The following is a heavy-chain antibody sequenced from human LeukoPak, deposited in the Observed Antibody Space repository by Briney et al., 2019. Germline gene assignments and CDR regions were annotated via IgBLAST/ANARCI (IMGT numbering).Heavy chain of an antibody. CDR3: ARDHYYDSSGYPFFDY. CDR1: GFTFSSYA. J-gene: IGHJ4*02. D-gene: IGHD3-22*01. V-gene: IGHV3-30-3*01. CDR2: ISYDGSNK. Sequence: GGSLRLSCAASGFTFSSYAMHWVRQAPGKGLEWVAVISYDGSNKYYADSVKGRFTISRDNSKNTLYLQMNSLRAEDTAVYYCARDHYYDSSGYPFFDYWGQGTLVTVSS.